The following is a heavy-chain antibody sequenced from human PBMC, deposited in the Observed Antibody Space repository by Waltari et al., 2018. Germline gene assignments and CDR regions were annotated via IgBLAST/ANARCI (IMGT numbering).Heavy chain of an antibody. D-gene: IGHD6-19*01. Sequence: QVQLVESGGGVVQPGRSLRLSCAASGFTFSSYGMHWVRQAPGKGLEWVAVISYDGSNKYYADSVKGRFTISRDNSKNTLYLQMNSLRAEDTAVYYCARQRWQWLVKGGYNWFDPWGQGTLVTVSS. CDR2: ISYDGSNK. CDR3: ARQRWQWLVKGGYNWFDP. CDR1: GFTFSSYG. J-gene: IGHJ5*02. V-gene: IGHV3-30*03.